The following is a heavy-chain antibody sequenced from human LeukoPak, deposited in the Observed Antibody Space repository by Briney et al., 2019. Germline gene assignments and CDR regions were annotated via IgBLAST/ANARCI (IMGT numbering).Heavy chain of an antibody. D-gene: IGHD5-18*01. V-gene: IGHV3-30*02. Sequence: PGGSLRLSRAAPGFTLSGYGMHWVRQAPGKGLEWVAFIRYDGSNKDYADFVKGRFTISRDNSKNTLYLQMNSLRAEDTAVYYCAKDRGYSYGDFDFWGQGTLVTVSS. CDR2: IRYDGSNK. J-gene: IGHJ4*02. CDR3: AKDRGYSYGDFDF. CDR1: GFTLSGYG.